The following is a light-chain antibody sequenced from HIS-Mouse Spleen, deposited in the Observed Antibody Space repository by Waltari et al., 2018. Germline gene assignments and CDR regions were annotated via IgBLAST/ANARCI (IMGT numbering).Light chain of an antibody. CDR2: EDS. CDR3: YSTDSSGNHRV. J-gene: IGLJ2*01. V-gene: IGLV3-10*01. Sequence: SYELTQPPSVSVSPGQTARTTCPGDALPKKYAYWYQQKSGQAPVLVIYEDSKRPSGIPARFSGSSSGTMATLTISGAQVEDEADYYCYSTDSSGNHRVFGGGTKLTVL. CDR1: ALPKKY.